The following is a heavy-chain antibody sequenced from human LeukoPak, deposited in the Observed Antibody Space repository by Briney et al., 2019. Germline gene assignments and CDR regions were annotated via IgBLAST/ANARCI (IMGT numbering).Heavy chain of an antibody. CDR3: ARDGGGSSGYYPYYFDY. V-gene: IGHV3-30*02. CDR1: GFTFSDYY. Sequence: PGGSLRLSCAASGFTFSDYYMSWSRQAPGKGLEWVAFIRYDGSNKYYADSVKGRFTISRDNSKNTLYLQMNSLRAEDTAVYYCARDGGGSSGYYPYYFDYWGQGTLVTVSS. CDR2: IRYDGSNK. J-gene: IGHJ4*02. D-gene: IGHD3-22*01.